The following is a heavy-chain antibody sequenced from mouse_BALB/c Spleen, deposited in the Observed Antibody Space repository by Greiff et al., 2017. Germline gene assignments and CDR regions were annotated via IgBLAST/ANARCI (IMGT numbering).Heavy chain of an antibody. CDR1: GFTFSDYY. J-gene: IGHJ3*01. CDR3: ARALTGEFAY. D-gene: IGHD4-1*01. V-gene: IGHV5-4*02. CDR2: ISDGGSYT. Sequence: DVMLVESGGGLVKPGGSLKLSCAASGFTFSDYYMYWVRQTPEKRLEWVATISDGGSYTYYPDSVKGRFTISRDNAKNNLYLQMSSLKSEDTAMYYCARALTGEFAYWGQGTLVTVSA.